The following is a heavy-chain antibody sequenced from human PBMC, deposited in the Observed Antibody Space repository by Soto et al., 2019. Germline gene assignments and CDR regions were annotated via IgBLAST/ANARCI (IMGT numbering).Heavy chain of an antibody. D-gene: IGHD5-12*01. J-gene: IGHJ3*02. CDR3: ARHRREMATISAFDI. CDR2: IYPGDSDT. V-gene: IGHV5-51*01. Sequence: LVESLKISCKGSGYSFTSYWIGWVRQMPGKGLEWMGIIYPGDSDTRYSPSFQGQVTISADKSISTAYLQWSSLKASDTAMYYCARHRREMATISAFDIWGQGTMVTVSS. CDR1: GYSFTSYW.